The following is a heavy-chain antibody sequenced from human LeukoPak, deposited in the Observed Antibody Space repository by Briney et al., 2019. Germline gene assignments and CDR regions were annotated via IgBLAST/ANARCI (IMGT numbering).Heavy chain of an antibody. CDR1: GFTFSGAA. J-gene: IGHJ5*02. D-gene: IGHD6-13*01. CDR3: TRPLGAAAGTYFDP. V-gene: IGHV3-73*01. Sequence: GGSLKLSCAASGFTFSGAAMHWVRQASGEGPEWVGHIRSKPNNYATAYAASVKGRFTISRDDSKNTAYLQMNSLKIEDTAVYYCTRPLGAAAGTYFDPWGQGTLVTVSS. CDR2: IRSKPNNYAT.